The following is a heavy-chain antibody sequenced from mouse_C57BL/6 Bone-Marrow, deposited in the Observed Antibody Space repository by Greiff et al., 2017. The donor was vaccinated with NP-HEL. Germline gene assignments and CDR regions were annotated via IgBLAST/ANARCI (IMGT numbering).Heavy chain of an antibody. CDR3: ARDNYYGSRGTGYAMDY. D-gene: IGHD1-1*01. J-gene: IGHJ4*01. Sequence: QVQLQQSGAELAKPGASVKLSCKASGYTFTSYWMHWVKQRPGQGLEWIGYINPSSGYTKYNQKFKDKATLTADKSSSTAYMHLSSLTYEDSAVYYCARDNYYGSRGTGYAMDYWGQGTSVTVSS. CDR2: INPSSGYT. CDR1: GYTFTSYW. V-gene: IGHV1-7*01.